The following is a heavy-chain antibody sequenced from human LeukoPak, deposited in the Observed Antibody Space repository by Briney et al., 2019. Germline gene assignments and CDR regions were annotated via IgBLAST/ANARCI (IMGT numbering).Heavy chain of an antibody. J-gene: IGHJ4*02. Sequence: SETLSLTCTISGGSVSDYYWSWIRQSPGKGLEWIGYIYHTGSTSYSPSLKSRVTISADTSQNQFSLKLSSVTAADTAVYYCARVARCTSCFDVDYWGQGTLVTVSS. CDR2: IYHTGST. CDR3: ARVARCTSCFDVDY. CDR1: GGSVSDYY. D-gene: IGHD2-2*01. V-gene: IGHV4-59*02.